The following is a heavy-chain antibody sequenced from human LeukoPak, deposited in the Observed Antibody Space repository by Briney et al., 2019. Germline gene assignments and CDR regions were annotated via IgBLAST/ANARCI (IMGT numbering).Heavy chain of an antibody. CDR2: ISGSGGST. CDR3: AKAQSDGGYVHYYYYYGMDV. CDR1: GFTFSSYA. J-gene: IGHJ6*02. Sequence: GGSLRLSCAASGFTFSSYAMSWVRQAPGKGLKWVSAISGSGGSTYYADSVKGRFTISRDNSKNTLYLQMNSLRAEDTAVYYCAKAQSDGGYVHYYYYYGMDVWGQGTTVTVSS. V-gene: IGHV3-23*01. D-gene: IGHD5-12*01.